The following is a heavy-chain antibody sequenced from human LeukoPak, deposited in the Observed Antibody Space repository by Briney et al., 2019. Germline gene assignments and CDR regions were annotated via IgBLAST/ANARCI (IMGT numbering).Heavy chain of an antibody. V-gene: IGHV4-4*07. Sequence: SETLSLTCTVSGGSISGYFWNWIRQPAEKGLEWIGRIYTSGSTTYNPSLKSRDTMSVDTAKNQLSLKLSSVTAADTAVYYCASVMVVATTLAWLDPWGQGTLVTVSS. CDR1: GGSISGYF. J-gene: IGHJ5*02. CDR3: ASVMVVATTLAWLDP. CDR2: IYTSGST. D-gene: IGHD2-15*01.